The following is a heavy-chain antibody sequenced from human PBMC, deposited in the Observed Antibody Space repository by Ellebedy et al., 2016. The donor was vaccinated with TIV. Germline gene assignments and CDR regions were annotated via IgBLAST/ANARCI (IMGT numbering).Heavy chain of an antibody. CDR2: INPNSGAT. V-gene: IGHV1-2*02. CDR3: AKGAIAVVVAASLIDP. J-gene: IGHJ5*02. CDR1: GYTFTGYY. D-gene: IGHD2-15*01. Sequence: AASVKVSCKASGYTFTGYYLHWVRQVPGQGLEWMGWINPNSGATNYAQKFQGRVTMTRDKSITTAYLELSRLGSDDTAVYYCAKGAIAVVVAASLIDPWGQGTLVTVSS.